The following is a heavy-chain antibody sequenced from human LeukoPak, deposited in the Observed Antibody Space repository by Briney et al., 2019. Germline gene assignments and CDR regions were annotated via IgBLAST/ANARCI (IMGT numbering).Heavy chain of an antibody. Sequence: GGSLRLSCAASGFTFSDYAMYWVRQAPGKGLEWVAVISYDRSSKYYADSVKGRFTISRDNSKNTLYLEMNSLRAEDTAVYYCARDQYYDSSGYFQKNGMDAWGQGTTVTVSS. CDR2: ISYDRSSK. CDR3: ARDQYYDSSGYFQKNGMDA. D-gene: IGHD3-22*01. J-gene: IGHJ6*02. CDR1: GFTFSDYA. V-gene: IGHV3-30-3*01.